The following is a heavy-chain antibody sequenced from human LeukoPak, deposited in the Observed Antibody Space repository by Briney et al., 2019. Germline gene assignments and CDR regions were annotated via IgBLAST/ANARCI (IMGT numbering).Heavy chain of an antibody. CDR2: INEDGSAK. CDR3: ARVEELRYFDWLSPGDF. J-gene: IGHJ4*02. Sequence: GGSLRLSCTASGFTFNDYWMTWVRQTPGKGLEWLANINEDGSAKNYVDSVKGRFTISRDTSTNTLYLQMNSLRADDTAVYYCARVEELRYFDWLSPGDFWGQGTLVTVSS. V-gene: IGHV3-7*03. CDR1: GFTFNDYW. D-gene: IGHD3-9*01.